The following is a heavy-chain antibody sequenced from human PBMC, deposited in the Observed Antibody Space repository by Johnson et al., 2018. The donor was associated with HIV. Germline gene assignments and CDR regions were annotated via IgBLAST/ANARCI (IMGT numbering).Heavy chain of an antibody. J-gene: IGHJ3*02. V-gene: IGHV3-53*01. CDR3: ANVRWPDAFDI. CDR1: GFSVSGNY. CDR2: IYSGGST. D-gene: IGHD4-23*01. Sequence: VQLVESGGGLIQPGGSLRVSCAASGFSVSGNYMSWVRQAPGKGLEWVSVIYSGGSTYYADSVKGRFTISRDNSKNTLYLQMNSLRAEDTAVYYCANVRWPDAFDIWGQGTMVTVSS.